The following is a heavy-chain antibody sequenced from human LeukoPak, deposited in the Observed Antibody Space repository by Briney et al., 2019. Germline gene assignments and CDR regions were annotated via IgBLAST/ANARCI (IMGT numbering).Heavy chain of an antibody. CDR1: GYTFTGYY. D-gene: IGHD3-22*01. CDR2: INPNSGGT. V-gene: IGHV1-2*02. J-gene: IGHJ5*01. CDR3: ARVYYYDNSGHHWFDS. Sequence: ASVKVSCKASGYTFTGYYMHWVRQAPGQGLEWMGWINPNSGGTNYAQKFQVRVTMTTDTSTSTAYLDLRSLRYDDTAVYFCARVYYYDNSGHHWFDSWGQGTLVTVSS.